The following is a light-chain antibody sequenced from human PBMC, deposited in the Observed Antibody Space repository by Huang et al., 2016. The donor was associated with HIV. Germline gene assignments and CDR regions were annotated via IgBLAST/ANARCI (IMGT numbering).Light chain of an antibody. Sequence: DIVLTQSPLSLPVTPGQPASISCKSTQKLLHDSGQNRLDWYLQKPGRSPQLLIYLGSNRASGVPDRFTGSGSGSDFTLAINRVEPEDVGTYYCMQGLQSPPTFGQGTKLEI. J-gene: IGKJ2*01. CDR3: MQGLQSPPT. CDR2: LGS. CDR1: QKLLHDSGQNR. V-gene: IGKV2-28*01.